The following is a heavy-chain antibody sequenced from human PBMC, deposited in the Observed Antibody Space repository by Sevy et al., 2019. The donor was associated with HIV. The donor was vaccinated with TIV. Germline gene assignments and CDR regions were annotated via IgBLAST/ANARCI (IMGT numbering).Heavy chain of an antibody. Sequence: GGSLRLSCAASGFXFSSFAMXWVRQAPGKGLEWVSGISXSAGNTYYADSVKGRFTISRDNSKNTLYLQMNSLRADDTAVYYCAKGTAVSGXXXXXFXPXGXGTLVTVSS. CDR3: AKGTAVSGXXXXXFXP. D-gene: IGHD3-3*01. CDR1: GFXFSSFA. V-gene: IGHV3-23*01. CDR2: ISXSAGNT. J-gene: IGHJ5*02.